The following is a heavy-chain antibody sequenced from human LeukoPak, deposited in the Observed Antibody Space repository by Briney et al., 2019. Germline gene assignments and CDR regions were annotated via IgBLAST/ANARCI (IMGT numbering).Heavy chain of an antibody. Sequence: GGSLRLSCAASGFTFSSYSMNWVRQAPGKGLEWVSSISSSGSYIFHADSVKGRFTISRDNAKNSLYLQMNSLRAEDTAVYYCARSMVRGGYAFDIWGQGTMVTVSS. J-gene: IGHJ3*02. CDR1: GFTFSSYS. V-gene: IGHV3-21*01. CDR2: ISSSGSYI. CDR3: ARSMVRGGYAFDI. D-gene: IGHD3-10*01.